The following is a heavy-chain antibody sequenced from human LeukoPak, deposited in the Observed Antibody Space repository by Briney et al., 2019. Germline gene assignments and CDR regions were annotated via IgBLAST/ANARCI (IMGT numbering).Heavy chain of an antibody. CDR1: GGSFSGYY. CDR3: ARERSFGSYLDY. J-gene: IGHJ4*02. Sequence: PSETLSLTCAVYGGSFSGYYWSWIRQPPGKGLEWIGEINHSGSTNYNPSLKSRVTISVDTSKNQFSLKLSSVTAADTAVYYCARERSFGSYLDYWGQGTLVTVSS. CDR2: INHSGST. V-gene: IGHV4-34*01. D-gene: IGHD1-26*01.